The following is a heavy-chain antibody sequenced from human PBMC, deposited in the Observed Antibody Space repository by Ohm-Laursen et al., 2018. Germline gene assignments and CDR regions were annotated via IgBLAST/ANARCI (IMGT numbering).Heavy chain of an antibody. CDR2: ISSSGSTI. D-gene: IGHD3-16*01. J-gene: IGHJ4*02. CDR3: ARDPVRGLTDY. V-gene: IGHV3-48*03. CDR1: GFTFSSYE. Sequence: GSLRLSCSASGFTFSSYEMNWVRQAPGKGLEWVSYISSSGSTIHYADSLKGRFTISRDNAKNSLYLQMNSLRAEDTAVYHCARDPVRGLTDYWGQGTLVTVSS.